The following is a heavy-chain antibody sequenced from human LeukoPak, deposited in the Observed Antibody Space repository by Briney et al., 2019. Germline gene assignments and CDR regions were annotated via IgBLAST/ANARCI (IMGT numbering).Heavy chain of an antibody. J-gene: IGHJ4*02. V-gene: IGHV4-4*07. CDR2: IYTSGST. D-gene: IGHD3-10*01. Sequence: SETLSLTCTVSGGSISSYYWSWIRQPAGKGLEWIGRIYTSGSTNYNPSLKSRVTMSVDTSKNQFSLKLSSVTAADTAVYYCARAVYHYESGSLYYFDYWGQGTLVTVAS. CDR3: ARAVYHYESGSLYYFDY. CDR1: GGSISSYY.